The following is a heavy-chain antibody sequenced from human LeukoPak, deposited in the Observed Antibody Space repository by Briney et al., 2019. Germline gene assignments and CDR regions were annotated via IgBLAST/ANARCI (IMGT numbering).Heavy chain of an antibody. CDR1: GGSISSYY. V-gene: IGHV4-59*01. Sequence: SETLSLTSSVSGGSISSYYWTWIRQPPGKGLEWIGYIYSSGSTNYNPSLKSRVTISVDTSKNQFSLKLSSVTAADTAVYYCARAAGGYSSPFDYWGQGTLVTVSS. J-gene: IGHJ4*02. CDR3: ARAAGGYSSPFDY. CDR2: IYSSGST. D-gene: IGHD6-13*01.